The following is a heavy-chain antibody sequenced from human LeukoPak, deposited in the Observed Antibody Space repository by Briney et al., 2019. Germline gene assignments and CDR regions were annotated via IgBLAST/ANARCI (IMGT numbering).Heavy chain of an antibody. J-gene: IGHJ4*02. Sequence: ASVKVSCKASGYTFTSYGIGWVRQAPGQGLEWMGWISAYNGDTNYAQKLQGRVTMTTDTSTSTAYMELRSLRSDDTAVYYCARVGAGAVVPAAYDYWGQGTLVTVSS. CDR3: ARVGAGAVVPAAYDY. CDR2: ISAYNGDT. CDR1: GYTFTSYG. V-gene: IGHV1-18*01. D-gene: IGHD2-2*01.